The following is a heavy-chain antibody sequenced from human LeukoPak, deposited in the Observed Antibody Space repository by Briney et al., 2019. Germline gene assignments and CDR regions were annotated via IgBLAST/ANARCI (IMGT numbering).Heavy chain of an antibody. Sequence: SETLSLTCTVSGGSISSYYWSWIRQPPGKGLEWIGYIYYSGSTNYNPSLKSRVTISVDTSKNQFSLKLSFVTTADTAAYYCARALPIYCSGGSCYSGVGNLNFDYWGQGTLVTVSS. D-gene: IGHD2-15*01. CDR3: ARALPIYCSGGSCYSGVGNLNFDY. CDR2: IYYSGST. V-gene: IGHV4-59*12. CDR1: GGSISSYY. J-gene: IGHJ4*02.